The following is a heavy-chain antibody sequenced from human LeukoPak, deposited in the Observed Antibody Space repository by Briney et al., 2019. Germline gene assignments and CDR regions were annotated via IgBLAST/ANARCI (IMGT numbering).Heavy chain of an antibody. D-gene: IGHD6-13*01. J-gene: IGHJ3*02. CDR1: GGSISSYY. CDR3: ATAPQKYSSSWYLGDAFDI. V-gene: IGHV4-59*08. Sequence: PSETLSLTCTVSGGSISSYYWSWIRQPPGKGLEWIGYIYYSGSTNYNPSLKSRVTISVDTSKNQFSLKLSSVTAADTAVYYCATAPQKYSSSWYLGDAFDIWGQGTMVPVSS. CDR2: IYYSGST.